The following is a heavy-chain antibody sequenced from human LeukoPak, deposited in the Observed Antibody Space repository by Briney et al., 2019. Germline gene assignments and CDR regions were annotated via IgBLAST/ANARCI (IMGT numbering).Heavy chain of an antibody. D-gene: IGHD4-23*01. V-gene: IGHV4-59*01. Sequence: SETLSLTCTVSGGSISSYFWSWIRQPPGKGLEWIGYIYYSGSTNYNPSLKSRVTISVDTSKNQFSLKLSSVTAADTAVYYCARLVDYGGNSDGVDYWGQGTLVTVSS. CDR2: IYYSGST. CDR1: GGSISSYF. J-gene: IGHJ4*02. CDR3: ARLVDYGGNSDGVDY.